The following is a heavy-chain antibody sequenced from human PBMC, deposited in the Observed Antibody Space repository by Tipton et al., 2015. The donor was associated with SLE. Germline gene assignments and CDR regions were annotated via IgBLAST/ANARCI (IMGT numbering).Heavy chain of an antibody. J-gene: IGHJ5*02. CDR1: GASISSRY. CDR3: ARAKRSSTTWGYWFDP. D-gene: IGHD2-2*01. CDR2: IYNNGNT. V-gene: IGHV4-59*11. Sequence: TLSLTCTVSGASISSRYWNWIRQPPGKGLEWIGNIYNNGNTNYNPSLKSRVTISVDTSRNQFFLKLSSVTAADTALYYCARAKRSSTTWGYWFDPWGQGTLATVSS.